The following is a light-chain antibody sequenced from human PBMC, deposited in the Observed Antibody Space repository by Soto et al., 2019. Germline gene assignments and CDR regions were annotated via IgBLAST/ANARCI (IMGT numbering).Light chain of an antibody. J-gene: IGLJ2*01. V-gene: IGLV1-44*01. CDR1: SSNIGSNT. CDR3: AAWDDSLNGVV. CDR2: SNN. Sequence: QSVLTQPPSASGTPGQRVTVSCSGGSSNIGSNTVNWYRQVPGTAPKLLIYSNNQRPSGVPDRFSGSKSGTSVSLAISGLQSDDEADYYCAAWDDSLNGVVFGRGTKLTVL.